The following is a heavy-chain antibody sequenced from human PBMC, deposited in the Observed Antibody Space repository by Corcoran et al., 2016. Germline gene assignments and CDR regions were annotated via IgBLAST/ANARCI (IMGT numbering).Heavy chain of an antibody. V-gene: IGHV3-48*02. J-gene: IGHJ4*02. Sequence: EVQLVESGGGLVQPGGSLRLSCAASGFTFSDYSMNWVRRAPGKGLEWVSYISSSSTIHYAGSVKGRFSISRDNAWDSLYLQMNSLRDEDTAVYYCARRCSGASCYFDNWGQGTLVTVSS. CDR1: GFTFSDYS. D-gene: IGHD2-15*01. CDR2: ISSSSTI. CDR3: ARRCSGASCYFDN.